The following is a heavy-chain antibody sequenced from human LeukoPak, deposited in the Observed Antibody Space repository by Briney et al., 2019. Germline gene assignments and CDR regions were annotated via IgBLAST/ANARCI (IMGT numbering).Heavy chain of an antibody. CDR2: IYYSGST. J-gene: IGHJ4*02. V-gene: IGHV4-30-4*08. D-gene: IGHD6-6*01. CDR1: GGSISSGDYY. CDR3: ARVLAARLRRAGPIDY. Sequence: TSQTLSLTCTVSGGSISSGDYYWSWIRQPPGKGLEWIGYIYYSGSTYYNPSLKSRVTISVDTSKNQFSLKLSSVTAADTAVYYCARVLAARLRRAGPIDYWRQGTLVTVSS.